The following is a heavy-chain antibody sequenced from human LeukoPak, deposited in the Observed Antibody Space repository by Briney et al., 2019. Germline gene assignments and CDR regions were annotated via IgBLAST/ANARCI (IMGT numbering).Heavy chain of an antibody. CDR2: INPKSGGT. Sequence: ASVKVSCKASGYTFTDYYIHWVRQARGQGLEWMGWINPKSGGTKYAQKFQGRVTMTRDTSISTAYMEMSRLRSDDTAVYYCASGPRELWYFDYWGQGTLVTVSS. J-gene: IGHJ4*02. CDR1: GYTFTDYY. CDR3: ASGPRELWYFDY. D-gene: IGHD1-26*01. V-gene: IGHV1-2*02.